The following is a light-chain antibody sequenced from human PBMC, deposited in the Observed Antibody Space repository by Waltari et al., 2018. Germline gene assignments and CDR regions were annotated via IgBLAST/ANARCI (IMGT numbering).Light chain of an antibody. Sequence: AIQLTPSPSSLSASVGDRVTITCRASQGISSALAWYQQKPGKAPKVLIYDASSLESGVPSRFRGSGSGTYFTITISSLQPEDFATYYCQQFNSFPITFGLGTRLDIK. V-gene: IGKV1-13*02. CDR2: DAS. CDR1: QGISSA. J-gene: IGKJ5*01. CDR3: QQFNSFPIT.